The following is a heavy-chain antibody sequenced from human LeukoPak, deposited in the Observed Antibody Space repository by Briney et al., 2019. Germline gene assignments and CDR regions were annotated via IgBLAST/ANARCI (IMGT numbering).Heavy chain of an antibody. D-gene: IGHD3-10*01. Sequence: GASVKVSCKASGYTFTGYYMHWVRQAPGQGLEWMGWINPNSGGTNYAQKFQGRVTMTRDTSISTAYMELSRLRSEDTAVYYCARGSSVFGITKYDYWGQGTLVTVSS. V-gene: IGHV1-2*02. CDR1: GYTFTGYY. J-gene: IGHJ4*02. CDR2: INPNSGGT. CDR3: ARGSSVFGITKYDY.